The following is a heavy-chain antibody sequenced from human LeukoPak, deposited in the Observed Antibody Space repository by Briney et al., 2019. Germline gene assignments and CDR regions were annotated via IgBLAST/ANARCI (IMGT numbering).Heavy chain of an antibody. CDR1: GFTVSSNY. J-gene: IGHJ4*02. CDR2: IGGSGVTT. V-gene: IGHV3-23*01. CDR3: AKTVTAAGTNF. Sequence: SGGSLRLSCAASGFTVSSNYMSWVRQAPGKGLEWVSAIGGSGVTTYYADSVKGRFTISRDNSKNTLFLQMNSLRAEDTAVYYCAKTVTAAGTNFWGQGTLVTVSS. D-gene: IGHD6-13*01.